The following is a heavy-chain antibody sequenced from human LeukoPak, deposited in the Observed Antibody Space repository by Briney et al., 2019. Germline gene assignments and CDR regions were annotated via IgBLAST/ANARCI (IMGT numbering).Heavy chain of an antibody. Sequence: GGSLRLSCAASGFTFRSYAMYWVRQAPGKGLEWVTVISYDGNNKYYADSVKGRFTISRDNSKNTVYLEMKSLRAEDTAKYYCSRDLYSGNSINYEPGHWGQGTLVTVSS. CDR1: GFTFRSYA. CDR3: SRDLYSGNSINYEPGH. D-gene: IGHD5-12*01. CDR2: ISYDGNNK. V-gene: IGHV3-30*03. J-gene: IGHJ4*02.